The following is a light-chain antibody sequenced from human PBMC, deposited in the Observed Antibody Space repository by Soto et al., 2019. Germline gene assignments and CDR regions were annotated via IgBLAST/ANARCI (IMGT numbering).Light chain of an antibody. CDR3: QQYGSSPLT. CDR2: AAS. V-gene: IGKV3-20*01. J-gene: IGKJ4*01. Sequence: EIVMTQSPATLSASPGERATLSCRASQSLTSSLVWYQQKPGQAPRLLIYAASSRATGIPDRFSGSGSGTDFTLTISRLEPEDFAVYYCQQYGSSPLTFGGGTKVDIK. CDR1: QSLTSS.